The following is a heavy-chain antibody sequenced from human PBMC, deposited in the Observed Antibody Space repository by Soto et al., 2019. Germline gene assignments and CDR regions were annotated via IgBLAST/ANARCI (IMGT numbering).Heavy chain of an antibody. CDR1: GGSISSYS. D-gene: IGHD2-2*03. J-gene: IGHJ4*02. CDR3: ARGGNLGRWIQPLDS. V-gene: IGHV4-59*01. Sequence: PSETLSLTCTVSGGSISSYSWSWIRQPPGKGLEWIGNIHYNGNTKYSPSLKSRVTMSVDTSKNHFSLKLISVTTADTAVYFCARGGNLGRWIQPLDSWGQGTLVTVSS. CDR2: IHYNGNT.